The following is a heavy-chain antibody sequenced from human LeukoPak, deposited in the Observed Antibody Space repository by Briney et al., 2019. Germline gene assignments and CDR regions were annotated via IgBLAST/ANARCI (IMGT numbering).Heavy chain of an antibody. D-gene: IGHD3-10*01. Sequence: GGSLRLSCAASGFTFSSYAMSWVRQAPGKGLEWVSAISGSGGTTYYADSVKGRFTISRDNSKNTLYVQMNSLRAEDTAVYYCAKDRGFGVFFQYYFDYWGQGTLVTVSS. CDR2: ISGSGGTT. J-gene: IGHJ4*02. CDR1: GFTFSSYA. CDR3: AKDRGFGVFFQYYFDY. V-gene: IGHV3-23*01.